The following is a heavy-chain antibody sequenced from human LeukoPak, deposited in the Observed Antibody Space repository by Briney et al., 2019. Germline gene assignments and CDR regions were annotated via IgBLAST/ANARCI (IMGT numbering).Heavy chain of an antibody. V-gene: IGHV3-23*01. Sequence: PGGSLRLSCAASGFAFSSYPMNWVRQAPGKALERVSLISGTGDSAYYADSVKGRFTISRDNSQDTLYLHMNSLRAEDTAVYYCVRVITNTDFWGQGTLVTVSS. J-gene: IGHJ4*02. CDR2: ISGTGDSA. CDR3: VRVITNTDF. D-gene: IGHD3-22*01. CDR1: GFAFSSYP.